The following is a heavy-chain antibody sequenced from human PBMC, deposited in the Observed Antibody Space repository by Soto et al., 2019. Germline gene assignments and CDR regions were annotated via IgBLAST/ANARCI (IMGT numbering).Heavy chain of an antibody. CDR1: GDSVSSKSAA. Sequence: PSQTLSLTCAISGDSVSSKSAAWNWIRQSPSRGLEWLGRTYYRSKWSTDYAVSVKSRITINPDTSKNQFSLQLNSVTPEDTAVYYWTRALRGSYDSWGPGTLLTVS. D-gene: IGHD1-26*01. J-gene: IGHJ5*01. CDR2: TYYRSKWST. CDR3: TRALRGSYDS. V-gene: IGHV6-1*01.